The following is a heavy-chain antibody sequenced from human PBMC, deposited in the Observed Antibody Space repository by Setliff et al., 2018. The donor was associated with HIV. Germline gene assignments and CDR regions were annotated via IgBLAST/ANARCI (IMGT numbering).Heavy chain of an antibody. D-gene: IGHD6-13*01. CDR3: ARGGGIAAAGGDAFDI. CDR1: GGTFSSYA. V-gene: IGHV1-69*05. J-gene: IGHJ3*02. CDR2: IIPIFGTA. Sequence: GASVKVSCKASGGTFSSYAIGWVRQAPGQGLEWMGGIIPIFGTANYAQKFQGRVTITTDESTSTAYMGLSSLRSEDTAVYYCARGGGIAAAGGDAFDIWGQGTMVTVSS.